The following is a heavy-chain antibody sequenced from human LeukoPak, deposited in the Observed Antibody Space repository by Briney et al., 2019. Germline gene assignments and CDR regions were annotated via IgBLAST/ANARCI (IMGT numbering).Heavy chain of an antibody. Sequence: ASVKISCKASGYTFTSYYIHWVRQAPGQGLEWMGILNPSGGSTSYAQKFQGRVTMTRDTSTSTVYMELSSLRSDGTAVYYCTRATIFGVVVHYYCMDVWGKGTTVTASS. J-gene: IGHJ6*04. CDR1: GYTFTSYY. D-gene: IGHD3-3*01. CDR3: TRATIFGVVVHYYCMDV. V-gene: IGHV1-46*03. CDR2: LNPSGGST.